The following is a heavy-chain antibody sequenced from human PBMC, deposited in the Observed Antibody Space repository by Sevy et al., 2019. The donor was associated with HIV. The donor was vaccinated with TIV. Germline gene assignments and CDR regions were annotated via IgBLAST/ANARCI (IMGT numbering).Heavy chain of an antibody. J-gene: IGHJ6*02. CDR3: AREGTGRGYYYGLDV. Sequence: GGSLRLSCAASGFTFIGYTMNWVRQAPGKGLEWVSSISSTGKYICYAESLKGRFTVSRDNADNSLYLQINSLRAEDTAIYYCAREGTGRGYYYGLDVWGQGTTVTVSS. CDR2: ISSTGKYI. D-gene: IGHD1-26*01. CDR1: GFTFIGYT. V-gene: IGHV3-21*01.